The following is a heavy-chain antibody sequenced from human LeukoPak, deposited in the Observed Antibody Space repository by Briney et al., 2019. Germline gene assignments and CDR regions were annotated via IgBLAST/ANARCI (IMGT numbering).Heavy chain of an antibody. D-gene: IGHD1-26*01. CDR1: GGSFSGYY. CDR2: INHSGST. J-gene: IGHJ6*02. Sequence: SETLSLTCAVYGGSFSGYYWSWIRQPPGKGLEWIGEINHSGSTNYNPSLKSRVTISVDTSKNQFSLKLSSVTAADTAVYYCARIELLKPYYYYGMDVWGQGTTVTVSS. V-gene: IGHV4-34*01. CDR3: ARIELLKPYYYYGMDV.